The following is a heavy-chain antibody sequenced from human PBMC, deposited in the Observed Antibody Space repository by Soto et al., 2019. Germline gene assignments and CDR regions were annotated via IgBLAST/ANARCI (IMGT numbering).Heavy chain of an antibody. V-gene: IGHV3-23*01. CDR1: GFTPSNYA. CDR2: ISGSGGST. J-gene: IGHJ4*02. Sequence: GGSLRLSCVVSGFTPSNYAMHWVRKVRGKGLEWLSGISGSGGSTYYADSVKGRFTISRDNSKNTLYLQMTSLRAEDTAIYYCAKWVDVDVVATNEFFDFWGQGT. D-gene: IGHD5-12*01. CDR3: AKWVDVDVVATNEFFDF.